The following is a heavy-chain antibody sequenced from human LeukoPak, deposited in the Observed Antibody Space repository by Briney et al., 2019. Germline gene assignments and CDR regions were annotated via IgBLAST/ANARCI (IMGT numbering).Heavy chain of an antibody. CDR3: TTDQWFGELYWFDP. D-gene: IGHD3-10*01. J-gene: IGHJ5*02. V-gene: IGHV3-15*01. Sequence: GGSLRLSCAASGFTFSNAWMSWVRQAPGRGLEWVGRIKSKTDGGTTDYAAPVKGRFTISRDDSKNTLYLQMNSLKTEDTAVYYCTTDQWFGELYWFDPWSQGTLVTVSS. CDR2: IKSKTDGGTT. CDR1: GFTFSNAW.